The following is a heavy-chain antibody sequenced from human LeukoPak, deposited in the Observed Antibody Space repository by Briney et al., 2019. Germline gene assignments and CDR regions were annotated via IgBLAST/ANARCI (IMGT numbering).Heavy chain of an antibody. CDR3: ARVPSYGDYYYYGMDV. CDR2: IKQDGSEK. CDR1: GFTFSSYW. V-gene: IGHV3-7*05. D-gene: IGHD1-26*01. J-gene: IGHJ6*02. Sequence: GGSLRLSCAASGFTFSSYWMSWVRQAPGKGREWVVNIKQDGSEKYYVHSVKGRFTISRDNAKNSLYLQMNSLRAEDTAVYYCARVPSYGDYYYYGMDVWGQGTTVTVSS.